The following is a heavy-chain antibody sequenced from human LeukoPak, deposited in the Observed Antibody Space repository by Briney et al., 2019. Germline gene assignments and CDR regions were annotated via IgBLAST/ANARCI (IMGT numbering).Heavy chain of an antibody. J-gene: IGHJ3*02. CDR2: IQFSGSP. CDR1: GASINRSY. V-gene: IGHV4-4*08. Sequence: SETLSLTCFVSGASINRSYWSWIRQSPGKGLEWLGNIQFSGSPNFNPSLISRVTFSVDRSRKQFSLQLTSVTAADTAIYYCARTYYYDSSGYYGRGMRAFDIWGQGTMVTVSS. CDR3: ARTYYYDSSGYYGRGMRAFDI. D-gene: IGHD3-22*01.